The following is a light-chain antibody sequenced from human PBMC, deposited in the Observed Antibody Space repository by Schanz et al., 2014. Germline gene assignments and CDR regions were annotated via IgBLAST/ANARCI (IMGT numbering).Light chain of an antibody. CDR2: NAS. CDR3: QQYSRWPL. CDR1: QSVSSN. J-gene: IGKJ3*01. Sequence: EIVMTQSPATLSVSPGERVTLSCRASQSVSSNLAWYQQKPGQAPRLLMFNASTRATGIPARFSGSGSGTEFSLTISSLQSEDFAVYYCQQYSRWPLFGPGTAVDIK. V-gene: IGKV3-15*01.